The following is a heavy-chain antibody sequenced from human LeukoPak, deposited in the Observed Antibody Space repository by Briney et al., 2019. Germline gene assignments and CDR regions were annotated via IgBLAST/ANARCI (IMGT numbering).Heavy chain of an antibody. Sequence: TSEILSLTCTVSGGSVSSGSYYWSWVRQPPGKGLEWIGHKYSSGSTSYNPSLMSRVTISLDMSKKQLSLKMSSVTAADTAVYYCARDKSGSIGYYDAFDIWGQGTMVTVSS. CDR1: GGSVSSGSYY. CDR2: KYSSGST. D-gene: IGHD3-22*01. CDR3: ARDKSGSIGYYDAFDI. V-gene: IGHV4-61*01. J-gene: IGHJ3*02.